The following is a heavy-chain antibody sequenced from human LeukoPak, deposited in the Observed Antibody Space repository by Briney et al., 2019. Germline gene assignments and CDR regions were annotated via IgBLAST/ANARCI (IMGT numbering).Heavy chain of an antibody. CDR1: GGSISSSSYY. D-gene: IGHD3-22*01. Sequence: SETLSLTCTVSGGSISSSSYYWGWIRQPPGKGLEWIGSIYYSGSTYYNPSLKSRVTISVDTSKNQFSLKLSSVTAADTAVYYCARDRYYDSSGYRDWFDPWGQGTLVTVSS. V-gene: IGHV4-39*07. CDR3: ARDRYYDSSGYRDWFDP. CDR2: IYYSGST. J-gene: IGHJ5*02.